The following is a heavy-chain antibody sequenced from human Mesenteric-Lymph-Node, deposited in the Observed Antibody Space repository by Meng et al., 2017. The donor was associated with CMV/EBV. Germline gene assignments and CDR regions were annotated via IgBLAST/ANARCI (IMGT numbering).Heavy chain of an antibody. D-gene: IGHD4-17*01. J-gene: IGHJ6*02. Sequence: GESLKISCAASGFTLSSYSMNWVRQVLGRDLEWLSYISSSSLTIWYADSVKGRFTISRDNAKNSLHLQLNSLRAEDTAVYYCARERGGDLYHYYGMDVWGQGTTVTVSS. CDR3: ARERGGDLYHYYGMDV. CDR1: GFTLSSYS. V-gene: IGHV3-48*04. CDR2: ISSSSLTI.